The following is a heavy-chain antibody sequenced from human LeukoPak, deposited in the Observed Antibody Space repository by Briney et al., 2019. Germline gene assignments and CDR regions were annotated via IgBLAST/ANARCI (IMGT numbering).Heavy chain of an antibody. CDR2: IYYSGST. J-gene: IGHJ3*02. Sequence: SETLSLTCTVSGGSISSSSYYWGWIRQPPGKGLEWIGSIYYSGSTYYNPSLKSRVTISVDTSKNQFSLKLSSVTAADTAVYYCARAVPADRLDAFDIWGQGTMVTVSS. D-gene: IGHD2-2*01. V-gene: IGHV4-39*01. CDR1: GGSISSSSYY. CDR3: ARAVPADRLDAFDI.